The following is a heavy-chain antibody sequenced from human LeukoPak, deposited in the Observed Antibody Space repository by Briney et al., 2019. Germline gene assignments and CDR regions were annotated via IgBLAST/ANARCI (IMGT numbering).Heavy chain of an antibody. CDR2: TRNEANIYTT. J-gene: IGHJ4*02. CDR3: ARSPLGIAPFDY. V-gene: IGHV3-72*01. D-gene: IGHD7-27*01. Sequence: GGSLRLSCAASGFIFSDHYMDWVRQAPGKGLEWVGRTRNEANIYTTKYAASVKGRFTISRDDSENSLYLQMDSLKTEDTAVYYCARSPLGIAPFDYWGQGTLVTVSS. CDR1: GFIFSDHY.